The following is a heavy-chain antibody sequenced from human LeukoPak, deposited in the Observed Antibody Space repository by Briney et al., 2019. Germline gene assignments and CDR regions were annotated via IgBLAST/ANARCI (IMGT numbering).Heavy chain of an antibody. Sequence: ASVKVSCKASGYTFTSYAMHWVRQAPGQRLEWMGWINAGNGNTKYSQKFQGRVTITRDTSASTAYMELSSLRSEDTAVYYCARHDIPLVLKVYNWFDPWGQGTLVTVSS. CDR3: ARHDIPLVLKVYNWFDP. CDR2: INAGNGNT. J-gene: IGHJ5*02. V-gene: IGHV1-3*01. D-gene: IGHD2-8*01. CDR1: GYTFTSYA.